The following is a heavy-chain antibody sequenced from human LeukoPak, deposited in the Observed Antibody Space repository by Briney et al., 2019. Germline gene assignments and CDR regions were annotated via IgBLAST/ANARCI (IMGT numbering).Heavy chain of an antibody. CDR1: GGSISSSSYY. CDR3: ARHESGVEMAVDY. J-gene: IGHJ4*02. CDR2: IYYSGST. Sequence: KASETLSLTCTVSGGSISSSSYYWGWIRQPPGKWLEWIGSIYYSGSTYYNPSLKSRVTISVDTSKNQFSLKLSSVTAADTAVYYCARHESGVEMAVDYWGQGTLVTVSS. D-gene: IGHD5-24*01. V-gene: IGHV4-39*01.